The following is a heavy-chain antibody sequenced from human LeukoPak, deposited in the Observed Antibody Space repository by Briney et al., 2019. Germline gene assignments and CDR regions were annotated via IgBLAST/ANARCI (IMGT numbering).Heavy chain of an antibody. Sequence: QAGGSLRLSCAASGFTFGNYVMPWVRQAPGKGLEYVSSISSNGGSTYYTNSVKGRFTTSRDNSKNTLYLQMGSLRAEDMAVYYCGKGGSCSGATCYLPLFDYWGQGTLVTVSS. J-gene: IGHJ4*02. CDR2: ISSNGGST. CDR3: GKGGSCSGATCYLPLFDY. CDR1: GFTFGNYV. D-gene: IGHD2-15*01. V-gene: IGHV3-64*01.